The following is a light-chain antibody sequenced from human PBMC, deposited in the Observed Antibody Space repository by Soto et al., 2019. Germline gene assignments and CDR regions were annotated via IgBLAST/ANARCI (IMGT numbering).Light chain of an antibody. CDR2: DVI. V-gene: IGLV2-18*01. Sequence: QSVLTQPPSVSGSPGQSVTISGTVTSSDVGDYEHVSWYQLAPGTAPKLLISDVINRPSGVPDRFSGSKSGNTPSLTISGLQAEDEADYYCGLFTSSATWVFGGGTKVTVL. CDR1: SSDVGDYEH. CDR3: GLFTSSATWV. J-gene: IGLJ3*02.